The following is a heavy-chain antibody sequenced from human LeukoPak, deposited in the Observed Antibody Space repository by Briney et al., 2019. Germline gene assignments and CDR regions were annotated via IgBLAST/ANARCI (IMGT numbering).Heavy chain of an antibody. CDR3: ARGLGIAAMSYFDY. D-gene: IGHD2-2*01. J-gene: IGHJ4*02. CDR2: IIPIFGTA. CDR1: GGTFSSYA. Sequence: SVKVSCKASGGTFSSYAISWVRQAPGQGLEWMGGIIPIFGTANYAQKFQGRATITADESTSTAYMELSSLRSEDTAVYYCARGLGIAAMSYFDYWGQGTLVTVSS. V-gene: IGHV1-69*01.